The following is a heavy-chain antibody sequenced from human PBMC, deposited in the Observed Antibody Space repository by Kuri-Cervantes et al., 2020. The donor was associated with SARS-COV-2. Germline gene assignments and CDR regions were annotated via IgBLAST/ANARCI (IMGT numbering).Heavy chain of an antibody. CDR3: ARAVFPAYYYDSSGPTPGMW. CDR2: INPSGGSA. Sequence: ASVKVSCKASGYTFTSYGISWVRQAPGQGLEWMGIINPSGGSASYAQKFQGRVTMTRDTSTSTVYMELSSLRSEDTAVYYCARAVFPAYYYDSSGPTPGMWWGQGTLVTVSS. V-gene: IGHV1-46*01. CDR1: GYTFTSYG. D-gene: IGHD3-22*01. J-gene: IGHJ4*02.